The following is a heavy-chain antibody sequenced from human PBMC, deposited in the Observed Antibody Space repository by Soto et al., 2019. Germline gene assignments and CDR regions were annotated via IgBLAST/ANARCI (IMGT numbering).Heavy chain of an antibody. D-gene: IGHD6-13*01. CDR1: GYTFTNHF. Sequence: ASVKVSCKASGYTFTNHFVSWVRQAPGQGLELMGLINPNGGSTSYAQKFQGRVTMTSDTSTSTVYMELRSLGSEDTAIYFCARVEAAAGMSLIHDYFDTWGQGPLVTVYS. V-gene: IGHV1-46*01. CDR3: ARVEAAAGMSLIHDYFDT. J-gene: IGHJ4*02. CDR2: INPNGGST.